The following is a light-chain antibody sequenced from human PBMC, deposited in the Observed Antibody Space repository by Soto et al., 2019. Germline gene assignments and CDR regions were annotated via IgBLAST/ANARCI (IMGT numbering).Light chain of an antibody. CDR3: SSYIPNNSTYV. CDR1: SSDVGGYNY. V-gene: IGLV2-14*03. J-gene: IGLJ1*01. Sequence: QSALSQPASLSGSPGQSAAISCTGTSSDVGGYNYVSWYQHHPGKAPKRMIHDVSNRPSGVSNRFSGSKSGNTASLTISGLQAEDEADYYCSSYIPNNSTYVFGTGTKVTVL. CDR2: DVS.